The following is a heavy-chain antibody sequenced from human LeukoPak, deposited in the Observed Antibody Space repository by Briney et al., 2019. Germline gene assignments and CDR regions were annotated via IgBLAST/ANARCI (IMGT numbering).Heavy chain of an antibody. Sequence: GGSLRLSCAASGFTFSSYAMSWVRQAPGKGLEWVSAISGSGGSTYYADSVKGRFTISRDNSKNTLYLQMNSLRAEDTAVYYCAKVGPYCSCTSCPSFDYWGQGTLVTVSS. J-gene: IGHJ4*02. CDR2: ISGSGGST. D-gene: IGHD2-2*01. V-gene: IGHV3-23*01. CDR3: AKVGPYCSCTSCPSFDY. CDR1: GFTFSSYA.